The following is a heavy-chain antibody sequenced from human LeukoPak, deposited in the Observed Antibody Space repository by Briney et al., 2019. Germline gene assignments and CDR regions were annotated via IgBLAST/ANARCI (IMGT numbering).Heavy chain of an antibody. D-gene: IGHD3-22*01. Sequence: GGPLRLSCAASGFTFSTYSMNWVRQAPGKGLEWVSSISSNSSYIYYADSVKGRFTISRDNAKNSLYLQMNSLRAEDTAVYYCVRDPHYYDSSGYYGGFDFWGQGILVTVSS. CDR2: ISSNSSYI. V-gene: IGHV3-21*01. CDR3: VRDPHYYDSSGYYGGFDF. CDR1: GFTFSTYS. J-gene: IGHJ4*02.